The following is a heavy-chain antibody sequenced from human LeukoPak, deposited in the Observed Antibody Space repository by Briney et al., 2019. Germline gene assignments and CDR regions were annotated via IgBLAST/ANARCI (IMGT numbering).Heavy chain of an antibody. CDR2: ISGSGGST. V-gene: IGHV3-23*01. CDR1: GFTFSSYN. CDR3: AKSFDFGYSPADNWNYVY. D-gene: IGHD1-7*01. J-gene: IGHJ4*02. Sequence: QPGGSLRLSCAASGFTFSSYNMNWVRQAPGKGLEWVSGISGSGGSTYYAASVKGRSTISRDNSKNTLYLQTNSLRAEDTAVYYCAKSFDFGYSPADNWNYVYWGEGTLVTVSS.